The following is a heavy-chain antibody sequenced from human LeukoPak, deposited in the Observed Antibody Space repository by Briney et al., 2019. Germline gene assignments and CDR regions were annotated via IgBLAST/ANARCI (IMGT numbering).Heavy chain of an antibody. J-gene: IGHJ1*01. CDR3: AKRDSSGYYYYFQH. D-gene: IGHD3-22*01. CDR2: ISGSGGST. V-gene: IGHV3-23*01. Sequence: GGSLRLSCAASGFTFSSYAMSWVRHAPGKGLEWVSAISGSGGSTYYADSVKGRLTISRDNSKNTLYLQMNSLRAEDTAVYYCAKRDSSGYYYYFQHWGQGTLVTVSS. CDR1: GFTFSSYA.